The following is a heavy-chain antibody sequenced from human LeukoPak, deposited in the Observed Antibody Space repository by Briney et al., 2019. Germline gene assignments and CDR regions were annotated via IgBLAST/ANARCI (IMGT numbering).Heavy chain of an antibody. CDR3: ARGGGNEFDY. CDR1: GGSVSSHY. D-gene: IGHD4-23*01. CDR2: IYYSGGT. Sequence: PSETLSLTCTVSGGSVSSHYWSWIRQPPGKGLEWIGYIYYSGGTNYNPSLKSRVTISLDTSKNQFSLKLSSVTAADTAAYYCARGGGNEFDYWGQGTLVAVSS. V-gene: IGHV4-59*02. J-gene: IGHJ4*02.